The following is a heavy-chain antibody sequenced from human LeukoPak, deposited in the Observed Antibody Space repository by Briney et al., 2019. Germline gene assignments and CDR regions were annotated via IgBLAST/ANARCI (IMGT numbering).Heavy chain of an antibody. CDR3: ARVSRSSGWYGGYYYYMDV. V-gene: IGHV1-2*02. CDR1: GYTFTGYY. CDR2: INPNSGGT. D-gene: IGHD6-19*01. Sequence: ASVKVSCKASGYTFTGYYMHWVRQAPGQGLEGMGWINPNSGGTNYAQKFQGRVTMTRDTSISTAYMELSRLGYDDTAVYYCARVSRSSGWYGGYYYYMDVWGKGTTVTVSS. J-gene: IGHJ6*03.